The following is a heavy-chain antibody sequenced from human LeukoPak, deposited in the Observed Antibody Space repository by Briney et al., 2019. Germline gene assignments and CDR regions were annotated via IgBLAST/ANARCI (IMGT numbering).Heavy chain of an antibody. CDR2: ISGGGADK. CDR1: GFTFSTYA. Sequence: GGSLRLSCAASGFTFSTYAMSWVRQAPGKGLEWVSTISGGGADKYYAESVKGRFIISRDNSKNMLYLQMSSLRAEDTAVYYCAKGGSDSSGYYSLYYYYYMDVWGKGTTVTISS. CDR3: AKGGSDSSGYYSLYYYYYMDV. V-gene: IGHV3-23*01. D-gene: IGHD3-22*01. J-gene: IGHJ6*03.